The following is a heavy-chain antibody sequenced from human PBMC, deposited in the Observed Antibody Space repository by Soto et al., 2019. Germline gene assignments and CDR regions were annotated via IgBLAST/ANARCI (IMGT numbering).Heavy chain of an antibody. J-gene: IGHJ6*02. V-gene: IGHV1-8*01. CDR3: ARVRHYDFWSPPDGMDV. D-gene: IGHD3-3*01. CDR2: MNPNSGNT. Sequence: QVQLVQSGAEVKKPGASVKVSCKASGYTFTSYDINWVRQATGQGLEWMGWMNPNSGNTGYAQKFQGRVAMTRKTSISTAYMELSSLRSEDTAVYYCARVRHYDFWSPPDGMDVWGQGTTVTVSS. CDR1: GYTFTSYD.